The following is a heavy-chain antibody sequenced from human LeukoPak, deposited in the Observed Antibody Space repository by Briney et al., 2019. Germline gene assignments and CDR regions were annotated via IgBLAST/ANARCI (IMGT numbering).Heavy chain of an antibody. Sequence: GESLKISCKGSGYSFTSYWIRWVRQMPGKGLEWMGRIDPSDSYTNYSPSFQGHVTISADKSISTAYLQWSSLKASDTAMYYCARPHSNYANWFDPWGQGTLVTVSS. V-gene: IGHV5-10-1*01. CDR1: GYSFTSYW. CDR2: IDPSDSYT. D-gene: IGHD4-11*01. J-gene: IGHJ5*02. CDR3: ARPHSNYANWFDP.